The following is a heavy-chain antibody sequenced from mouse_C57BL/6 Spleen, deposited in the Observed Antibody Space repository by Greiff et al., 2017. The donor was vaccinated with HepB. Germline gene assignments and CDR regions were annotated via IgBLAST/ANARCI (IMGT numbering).Heavy chain of an antibody. J-gene: IGHJ1*03. V-gene: IGHV1-22*01. D-gene: IGHD1-1*01. Sequence: VQLKESGPELVKPGASVKMSCKASGYTFTDYNMHWVKQSHGKSLEWIGYINPDNGGTSYNQKFKGKATLTVNKSSSTAYMELRSLTSEDSAVYYCARSRYYGSSHWYFDVWGTGTTVTVSS. CDR2: INPDNGGT. CDR1: GYTFTDYN. CDR3: ARSRYYGSSHWYFDV.